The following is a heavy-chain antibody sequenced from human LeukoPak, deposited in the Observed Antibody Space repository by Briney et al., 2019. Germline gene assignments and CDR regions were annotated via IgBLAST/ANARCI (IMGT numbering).Heavy chain of an antibody. Sequence: ASVKVSCKASGYTFTSYGISWVRQAPGQGLEWMGWISAYNGNTNYAQKFQGRVTMTTDTSTSTAYMELRSLRSDDTAVYYCAGSDWNDPCFDYWGQGTLVTVSS. J-gene: IGHJ4*02. CDR2: ISAYNGNT. D-gene: IGHD1-1*01. V-gene: IGHV1-18*01. CDR1: GYTFTSYG. CDR3: AGSDWNDPCFDY.